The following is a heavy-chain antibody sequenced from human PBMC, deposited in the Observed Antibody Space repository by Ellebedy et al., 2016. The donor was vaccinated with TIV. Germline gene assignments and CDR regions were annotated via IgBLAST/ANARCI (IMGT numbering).Heavy chain of an antibody. Sequence: GESLKISXAVSGFTVSSNYMSWVRQAPGKGLEWVSYISSSGTTIYYADSVKGRFTISRDNSKNTLYLQMNSLRAEDTAVYYCACRSQTGYYYYYSMDVWGQGTTVTVSS. CDR1: GFTVSSNY. J-gene: IGHJ6*02. CDR2: ISSSGTTI. CDR3: ACRSQTGYYYYYSMDV. V-gene: IGHV3-11*01. D-gene: IGHD3-9*01.